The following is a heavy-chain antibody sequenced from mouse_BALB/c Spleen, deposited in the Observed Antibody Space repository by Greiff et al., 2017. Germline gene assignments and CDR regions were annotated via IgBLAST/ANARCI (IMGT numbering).Heavy chain of an antibody. J-gene: IGHJ3*01. CDR3: TRDYGSSPPFAY. V-gene: IGHV1S81*02. D-gene: IGHD1-1*01. CDR2: INPSNGGT. Sequence: VKLQESGAELVKPGASVKLSCKASGYTFTSYYMYWVKQRPGQGLEWIGEINPSNGGTNFNEKFKSKATLTVDKSSSTAYMQLSSLTSEDSAVYYCTRDYGSSPPFAYWGQGTLVTVSA. CDR1: GYTFTSYY.